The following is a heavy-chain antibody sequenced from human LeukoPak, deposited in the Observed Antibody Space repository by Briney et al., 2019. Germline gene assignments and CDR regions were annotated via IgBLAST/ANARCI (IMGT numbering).Heavy chain of an antibody. CDR3: ARDRVGGATAAFDI. D-gene: IGHD1-26*01. J-gene: IGHJ3*02. CDR2: IYYSGST. Sequence: SETLSLTCTVSGGFISSYYWSWVRQPPGKGLEWIGFIYYSGSTNYNPSLKSRVAISVDRSKNQFSLKLSSVTAADTAVYYCARDRVGGATAAFDIWGQGTMVTASS. CDR1: GGFISSYY. V-gene: IGHV4-59*13.